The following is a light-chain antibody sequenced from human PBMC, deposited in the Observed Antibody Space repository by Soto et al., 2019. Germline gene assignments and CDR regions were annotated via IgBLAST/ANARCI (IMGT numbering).Light chain of an antibody. CDR1: SSDVGSNNL. J-gene: IGLJ1*01. Sequence: QSALTQPASVSGSPGQSITISCTGTSSDVGSNNLVSWYQQHPGKAPKLMIYEGSKRPSGVSNRFSGSKSGNTASLTSSGLQAEDEADYYCCSYAGASGYVFGTGTKLTVL. CDR3: CSYAGASGYV. CDR2: EGS. V-gene: IGLV2-23*01.